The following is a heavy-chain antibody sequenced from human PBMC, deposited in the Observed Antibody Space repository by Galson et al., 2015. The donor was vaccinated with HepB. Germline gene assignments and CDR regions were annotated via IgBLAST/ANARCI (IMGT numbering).Heavy chain of an antibody. Sequence: SVKVSCKASGYTFTSYAVHWVRQAPGQRLEWMGWINAGNGNTKYSQKFQGRVTITRDTSASTAYMELSSLRSEDTAVYYCARGGGRASTAGKNIGWFDPWGQGTLVTVSS. D-gene: IGHD6-13*01. V-gene: IGHV1-3*01. CDR1: GYTFTSYA. CDR2: INAGNGNT. J-gene: IGHJ5*02. CDR3: ARGGGRASTAGKNIGWFDP.